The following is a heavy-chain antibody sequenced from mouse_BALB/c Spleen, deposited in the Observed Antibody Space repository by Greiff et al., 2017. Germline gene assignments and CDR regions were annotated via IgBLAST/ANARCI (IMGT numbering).Heavy chain of an antibody. D-gene: IGHD2-2*01. CDR2: IWAGGST. Sequence: QVQLKQSGPGLVAPSQSLSITCTVSGFSLTSYGVHWVRQPPGKGLEWLGVIWAGGSTNYNSALMSRLSISKDNSKSQVFLKMNSLQTDDTAMYYCARDYGYDVAWFAYWGQGTLVTVSA. J-gene: IGHJ3*01. CDR3: ARDYGYDVAWFAY. V-gene: IGHV2-9*02. CDR1: GFSLTSYG.